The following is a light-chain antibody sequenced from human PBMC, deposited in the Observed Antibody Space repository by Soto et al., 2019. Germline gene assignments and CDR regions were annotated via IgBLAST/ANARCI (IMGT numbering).Light chain of an antibody. V-gene: IGKV1-27*01. CDR3: QMYTGAPWT. CDR1: QAISDY. CDR2: SAS. Sequence: DIQMTQSPSSLSASIGDRVTITCRASQAISDYLAWYQQKPGNVPKLLIHSASTLQSGVPSRFSGSGSGTDFTLTISSLRPEDVATYYCQMYTGAPWTFGQGTKVEI. J-gene: IGKJ1*01.